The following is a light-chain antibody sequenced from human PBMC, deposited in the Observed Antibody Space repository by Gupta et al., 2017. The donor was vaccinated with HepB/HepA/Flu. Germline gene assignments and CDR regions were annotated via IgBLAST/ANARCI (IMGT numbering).Light chain of an antibody. Sequence: QSVLTQPPSASGTPGQRFTISCSGSSSNIGSNTVNWYQRLPGTAPKLLIYSNNQRHSGVPDRFSGSKSGTSASLAVSGLQSEDEADYYCAAWDDSLNGFYVFGTGTKVTVL. CDR3: AAWDDSLNGFYV. V-gene: IGLV1-44*01. CDR1: SSNIGSNT. CDR2: SNN. J-gene: IGLJ1*01.